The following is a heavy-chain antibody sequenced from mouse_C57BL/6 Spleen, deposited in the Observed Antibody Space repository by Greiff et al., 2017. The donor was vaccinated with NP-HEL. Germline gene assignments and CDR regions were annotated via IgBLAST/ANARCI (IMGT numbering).Heavy chain of an antibody. V-gene: IGHV1-82*01. J-gene: IGHJ1*03. CDR3: ARNPDYGSRDWYFDV. D-gene: IGHD1-1*01. Sequence: QVHVKQSGPELVKPGASVKISCKASGYAFSSSWMNWVKQRPGKGLEWIGRIYPGDGDTNYNGKFKGKATLTADKSSSTAYMQLSSLTSEDSAVYFCARNPDYGSRDWYFDVWGTGTTVTVSS. CDR1: GYAFSSSW. CDR2: IYPGDGDT.